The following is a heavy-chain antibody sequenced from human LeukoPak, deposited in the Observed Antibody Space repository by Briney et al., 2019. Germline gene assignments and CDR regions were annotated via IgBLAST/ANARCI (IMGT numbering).Heavy chain of an antibody. CDR3: AKDRASGFQDY. Sequence: GRSLRLSCAASGFTFSNFGMHWVRQAPGKGLEWVAVISYDGVNKYYADSVKGLFTIYRDQSKNTLSLQMNRLRGEDTAVYYCAKDRASGFQDYWGQGTPVTVSS. J-gene: IGHJ4*02. V-gene: IGHV3-30*18. D-gene: IGHD1-26*01. CDR2: ISYDGVNK. CDR1: GFTFSNFG.